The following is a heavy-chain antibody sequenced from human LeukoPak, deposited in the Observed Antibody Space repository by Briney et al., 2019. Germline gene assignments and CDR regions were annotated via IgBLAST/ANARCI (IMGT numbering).Heavy chain of an antibody. CDR3: ARGDTRDAFDI. CDR2: ISYDGSNK. D-gene: IGHD5-18*01. Sequence: GGSLRLSCAASGLTFSSYAMHWVRQAPGKGLEWVAVISYDGSNKYYADSVRGRFTISRDNSKNTLYLQMNSLRAEDTAVYYCARGDTRDAFDIWGQGTTVTVSS. V-gene: IGHV3-30*04. CDR1: GLTFSSYA. J-gene: IGHJ3*02.